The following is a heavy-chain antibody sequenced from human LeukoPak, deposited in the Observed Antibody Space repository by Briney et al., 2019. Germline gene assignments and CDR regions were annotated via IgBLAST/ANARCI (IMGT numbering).Heavy chain of an antibody. V-gene: IGHV1-69*05. D-gene: IGHD6-6*01. CDR1: GGTFSSYA. CDR2: IIPIFGTA. CDR3: ASQLTRPDDSRPGNELDY. Sequence: GASVKASCKASGGTFSSYAISWVRQAPGQGLEWMGGIIPIFGTANYAQKFQGRVTITTDESTSTAYMELSSLRSEDTAVYYCASQLTRPDDSRPGNELDYWGQGTLVTVSS. J-gene: IGHJ4*02.